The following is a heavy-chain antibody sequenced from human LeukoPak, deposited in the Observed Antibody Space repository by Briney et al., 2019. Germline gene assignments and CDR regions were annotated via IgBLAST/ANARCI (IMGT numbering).Heavy chain of an antibody. CDR3: ARGYSSGWYLGLSGGYFDY. Sequence: SVKVSCKASGGTFSSYAISWVRQAPGQGLEWMGGIIPIFGTANYAQKFQGRVTITADKSTSTAYMELSSLRSEDTAVYYCARGYSSGWYLGLSGGYFDYWGQGTLVTVSS. CDR2: IIPIFGTA. V-gene: IGHV1-69*06. D-gene: IGHD6-19*01. CDR1: GGTFSSYA. J-gene: IGHJ4*02.